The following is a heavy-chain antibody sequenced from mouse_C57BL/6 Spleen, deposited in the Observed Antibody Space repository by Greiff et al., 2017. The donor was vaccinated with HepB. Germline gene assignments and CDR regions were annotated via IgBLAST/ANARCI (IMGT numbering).Heavy chain of an antibody. CDR3: AGEEDDEGVLGY. D-gene: IGHD2-12*01. CDR2: IHPNSGST. V-gene: IGHV1-64*01. Sequence: QVHVKQPGAELVKPGASVKLSCKASGYTFTSYWMHWVKQRPGQGLEWIGMIHPNSGSTNDNEKFKSKATLTVDKSSSTAYMQCSSRTSEDSAVDYWAGEEDDEGVLGYWGQGTLVSVSA. CDR1: GYTFTSYW. J-gene: IGHJ3*01.